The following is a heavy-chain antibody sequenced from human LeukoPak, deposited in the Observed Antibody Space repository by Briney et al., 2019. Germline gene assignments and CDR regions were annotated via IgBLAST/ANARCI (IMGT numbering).Heavy chain of an antibody. V-gene: IGHV1-18*01. CDR1: GYTFTSFT. CDR3: ARTSHESVLYWSDP. D-gene: IGHD3-16*01. J-gene: IGHJ5*02. CDR2: ISAYNGYT. Sequence: ASVKVSCKTSGYTFTSFTITWVRQAPGQGLEWMGWISAYNGYTNFAQKLQGRVTLTTDTSTSTAYMELRSLRSDDTAVYYCARTSHESVLYWSDPWGQGTLVNVSS.